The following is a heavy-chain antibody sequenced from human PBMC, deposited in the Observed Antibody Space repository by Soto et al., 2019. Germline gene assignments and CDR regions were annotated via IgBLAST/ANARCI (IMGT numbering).Heavy chain of an antibody. J-gene: IGHJ4*02. CDR2: ISGSGGST. Sequence: GGSLRLSCASSGFTFSSYAMSWVRQAPGKGLEWVSAISGSGGSTYYADSVKGRFTISRDNSKNTLYLQMNSLRAEDTAVYYCAKAPDYGVPRNYFDYWGQGTLVTVSS. V-gene: IGHV3-23*01. CDR1: GFTFSSYA. CDR3: AKAPDYGVPRNYFDY. D-gene: IGHD4-17*01.